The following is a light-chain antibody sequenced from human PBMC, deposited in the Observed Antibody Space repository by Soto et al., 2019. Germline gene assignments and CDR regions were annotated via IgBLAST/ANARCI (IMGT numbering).Light chain of an antibody. CDR1: SSDVGAYNY. V-gene: IGLV2-14*01. CDR2: EVT. Sequence: QSVLTQPASVSGSPGQSITISCTGTSSDVGAYNYVCWYKQRPGKAPQLMIYEVTNRPSGVSDRFSGSKSGNTASLTISGLQAEDEADYYCSSYTRSSTLYVFGTWTKLTVL. J-gene: IGLJ1*01. CDR3: SSYTRSSTLYV.